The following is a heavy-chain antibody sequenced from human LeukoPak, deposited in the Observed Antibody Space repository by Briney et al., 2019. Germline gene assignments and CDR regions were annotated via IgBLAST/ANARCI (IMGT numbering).Heavy chain of an antibody. CDR3: ARGGSSGYYVPTI. V-gene: IGHV4-30-4*01. D-gene: IGHD6-19*01. J-gene: IGHJ4*02. CDR1: GGSISSNDYY. Sequence: PSQTLSLTCTVSGGSISSNDYYWSWIRQPPGKGLEWIGHIYYSGSAYYNPSLESRVTISVDTSKNQISLKLSSVTAADTAVYYCARGGSSGYYVPTIWGQGTLVTVPS. CDR2: IYYSGSA.